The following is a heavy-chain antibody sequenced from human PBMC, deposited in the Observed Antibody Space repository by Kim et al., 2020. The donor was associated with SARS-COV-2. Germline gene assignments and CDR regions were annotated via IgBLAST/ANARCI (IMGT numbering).Heavy chain of an antibody. CDR1: GFTFNSYW. Sequence: GGSLRLSCAASGFTFNSYWMHWVRQAPGKGLEWVSLISADGSTKIYADSVRGRFTISRDNSKNTLYLQMNKLRIDDTGVSYCSKGGCVGSYYFCDY. CDR3: SKGGCVGSYYFCDY. V-gene: IGHV3-74*01. D-gene: IGHD1-26*01. CDR2: ISADGSTK. J-gene: IGHJ6*03.